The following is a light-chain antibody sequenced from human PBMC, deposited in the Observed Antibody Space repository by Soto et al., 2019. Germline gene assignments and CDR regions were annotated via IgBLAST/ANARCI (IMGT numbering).Light chain of an antibody. CDR2: DVS. V-gene: IGLV2-14*03. J-gene: IGLJ1*01. Sequence: QSALTQPASVSGSPGQSITISCTGTSSDVGAYTFVSWYQQHPDKVPQLMIFDVSRRPSGVSDRFSGSKSGNTASLTISGLQPEDEADYYCSSYTSSSTHVFGSGTKLTVL. CDR3: SSYTSSSTHV. CDR1: SSDVGAYTF.